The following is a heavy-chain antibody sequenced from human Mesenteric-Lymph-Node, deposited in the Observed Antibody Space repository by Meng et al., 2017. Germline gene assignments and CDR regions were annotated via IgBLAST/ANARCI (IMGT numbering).Heavy chain of an antibody. CDR3: ARDPSNSSDRHAYLDY. V-gene: IGHV1-18*01. Sequence: QGRLVQSVAEVKMPGSSLKVSCKTSGYAFNRHGITWVRQAPGQGLEYMGWISGYNGDTIYAQNLQGRVTMTTDTSTNIAYMELRSLRADDTAVYYCARDPSNSSDRHAYLDYWGQGTLVTVSS. J-gene: IGHJ4*02. CDR1: GYAFNRHG. CDR2: ISGYNGDT. D-gene: IGHD6-19*01.